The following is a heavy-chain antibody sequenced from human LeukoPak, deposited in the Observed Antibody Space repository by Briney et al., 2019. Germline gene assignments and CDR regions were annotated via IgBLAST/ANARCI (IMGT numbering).Heavy chain of an antibody. V-gene: IGHV4-59*01. CDR2: TYYSGST. J-gene: IGHJ6*02. CDR3: ARGGPYSSSWYGPVGMDV. CDR1: GGSISSYY. D-gene: IGHD6-13*01. Sequence: SETLSLTCTVSGGSISSYYWSWIRQPPGKGLEWIGHTYYSGSTNYNPSLKSRVTISVDTSKNQFSLKLSSVTAADTAVYYCARGGPYSSSWYGPVGMDVWGQGTTVTVSS.